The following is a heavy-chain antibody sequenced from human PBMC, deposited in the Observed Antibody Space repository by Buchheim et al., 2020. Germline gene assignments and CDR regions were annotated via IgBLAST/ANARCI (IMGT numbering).Heavy chain of an antibody. CDR3: ASGGGNYYETSEPFDN. V-gene: IGHV1-18*01. D-gene: IGHD3-22*01. CDR1: GYTISTNG. CDR2: ISLHNVHT. Sequence: QVHLVQSGAEVKKPGASVTVSCKASGYTISTNGISWVRQAPGQGLEWMGWISLHNVHTNYAQSFQGRVTLTTDASPSTASMELRSLRSDDTAVYYCASGGGNYYETSEPFDNWGQGTL. J-gene: IGHJ4*02.